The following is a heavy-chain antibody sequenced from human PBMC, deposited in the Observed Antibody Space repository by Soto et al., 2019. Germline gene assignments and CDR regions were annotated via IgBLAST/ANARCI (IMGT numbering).Heavy chain of an antibody. D-gene: IGHD3-22*01. Sequence: PSETLSLTCTVSGGSISSSSYYWGWIRQPPGKGLEWIGSIYYSGSTYYNPSLKSRVTISVDTSKNQFSLKLSSVTAADTAVYYCARRLYYDSSGFEGGGMDVWGLWTTVTVSS. CDR3: ARRLYYDSSGFEGGGMDV. CDR2: IYYSGST. V-gene: IGHV4-39*01. CDR1: GGSISSSSYY. J-gene: IGHJ6*02.